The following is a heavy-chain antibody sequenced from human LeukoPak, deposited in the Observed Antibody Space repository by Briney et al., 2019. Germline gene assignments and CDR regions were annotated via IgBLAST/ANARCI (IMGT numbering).Heavy chain of an antibody. CDR3: ARHGGATYAFDI. V-gene: IGHV4-39*01. CDR2: IYYSGST. D-gene: IGHD1-26*01. Sequence: PSETLSLTCTVSGGSISSSSYYWGWIRQPPGKGLEWIGSIYYSGSTYYNPSLKSRVTISVDTSKNQFSLKLSSVTAADTAVYYCARHGGATYAFDIWGQGTMVTVSS. J-gene: IGHJ3*02. CDR1: GGSISSSSYY.